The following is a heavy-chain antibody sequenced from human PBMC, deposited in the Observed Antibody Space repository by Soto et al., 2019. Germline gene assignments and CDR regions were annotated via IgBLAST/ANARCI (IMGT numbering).Heavy chain of an antibody. CDR1: GYTFTSYG. CDR3: ARGRYGDY. D-gene: IGHD1-1*01. Sequence: QVHLVQSGAEVKKPGASVKVSCKASGYTFTSYGITWVRQAPGQGLEWMGWISAHNGNTDYAQKLQGRVIVTRDTATGKAYMELRGPRSDDTAGDYCARGRYGDYWGQGALVHVSS. V-gene: IGHV1-18*01. CDR2: ISAHNGNT. J-gene: IGHJ4*02.